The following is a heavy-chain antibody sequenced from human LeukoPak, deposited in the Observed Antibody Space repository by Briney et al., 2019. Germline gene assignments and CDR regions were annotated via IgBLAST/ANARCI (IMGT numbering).Heavy chain of an antibody. CDR2: IYYSGST. J-gene: IGHJ4*02. V-gene: IGHV4-61*05. CDR1: GGSIISSSYY. CDR3: ARVTGYVMEDYFDY. Sequence: SETLSLTCTVSGGSIISSSYYWGWIRQPPGKGLEWIGYIYYSGSTNYNPSLKSRVTISVDTSKNQFSLRLSSVTAADTAVYYCARVTGYVMEDYFDYWGQGTLVTVSS. D-gene: IGHD6-13*01.